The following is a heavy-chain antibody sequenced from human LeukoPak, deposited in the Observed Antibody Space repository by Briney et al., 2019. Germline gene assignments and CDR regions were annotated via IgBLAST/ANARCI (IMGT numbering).Heavy chain of an antibody. Sequence: PGGSLRLSWAASGFTFSSYGMHWVRQAPGKGLEWVAVIWYDGSNKYYADSVKGRFNISRDNYKNPLYLQMNSLRAEDTAVYYCASSIVGAIRYAFDIWGQGTMVTVSS. CDR1: GFTFSSYG. D-gene: IGHD1-26*01. V-gene: IGHV3-33*01. J-gene: IGHJ3*02. CDR2: IWYDGSNK. CDR3: ASSIVGAIRYAFDI.